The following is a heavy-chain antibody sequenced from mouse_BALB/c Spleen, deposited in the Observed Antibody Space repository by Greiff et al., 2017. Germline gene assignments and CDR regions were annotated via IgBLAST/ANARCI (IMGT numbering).Heavy chain of an antibody. J-gene: IGHJ4*01. CDR1: GDSITSGY. CDR3: ARYEDGNYLADY. Sequence: EVKVVESGPSLVKPSQTLSLTCSVTGDSITSGYWNWIRKFPGNKLEYMGYISYSGSTYYNPSLKSRISITRDTSKNQYYLQLNSVTTEDTATYYCARYEDGNYLADYWGQGTSVTVSS. CDR2: ISYSGST. D-gene: IGHD2-1*01. V-gene: IGHV3-8*02.